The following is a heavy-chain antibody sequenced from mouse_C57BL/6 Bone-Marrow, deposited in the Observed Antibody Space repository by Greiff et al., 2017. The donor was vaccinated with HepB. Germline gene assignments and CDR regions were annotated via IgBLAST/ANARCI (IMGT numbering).Heavy chain of an antibody. CDR1: GFTFSDYY. Sequence: EVKLVESGGGLVQPGGSLKLSCAASGFTFSDYYMYWVRQTPEKRLEWVAYISNGGGSTYYPDTVKGRFTISRDNAKNTLYLQMSRLKSEDTAMYYCARRGSYNYAMDYWGQGTSVTVSS. CDR3: ARRGSYNYAMDY. CDR2: ISNGGGST. D-gene: IGHD1-1*02. V-gene: IGHV5-12*01. J-gene: IGHJ4*01.